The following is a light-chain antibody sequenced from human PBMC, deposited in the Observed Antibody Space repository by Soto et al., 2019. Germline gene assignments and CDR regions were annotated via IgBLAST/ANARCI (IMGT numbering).Light chain of an antibody. J-gene: IGLJ2*01. CDR1: RSNIGAGYD. Sequence: QAVLTQPPSVSGAPGQRVTISCTGSRSNIGAGYDVHWYQQLPGTAPKLLIDGNTNRPSGIPDRFSGSMSGTSASLAITSLQALAEADYYCQSYDINLIGVVFGGGTTLTVL. V-gene: IGLV1-40*01. CDR3: QSYDINLIGVV. CDR2: GNT.